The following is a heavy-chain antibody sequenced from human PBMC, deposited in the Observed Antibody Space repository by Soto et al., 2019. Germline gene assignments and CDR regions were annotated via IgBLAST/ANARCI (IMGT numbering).Heavy chain of an antibody. CDR3: AREGSGYEPRWFDP. Sequence: QVQLQESGPGLVKPSQTLSLTCTVSGGSISSGGYYWSWIRQHPGKGLEWIGYIYYSGSTYYNPSLKSRFTISVDTSKNQFSLKLSSVTAADTAVYYCAREGSGYEPRWFDPWGQGTLVTVSS. D-gene: IGHD5-12*01. J-gene: IGHJ5*02. CDR2: IYYSGST. V-gene: IGHV4-31*03. CDR1: GGSISSGGYY.